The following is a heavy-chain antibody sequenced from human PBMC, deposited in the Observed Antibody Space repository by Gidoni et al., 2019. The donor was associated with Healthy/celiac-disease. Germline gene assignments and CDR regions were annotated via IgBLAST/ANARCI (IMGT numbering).Heavy chain of an antibody. CDR3: ARGLGAALSGYYYGMDV. CDR1: GGSFSGYY. Sequence: QVQLQQWGAGLLKPSETLSLTCAVYGGSFSGYYWSWIRQPPGKGLEWIGEINHSGSTNYNPSLKSRVTISVDTSKNQFSLKLSSVTAADTAVYYCARGLGAALSGYYYGMDVWGQGTTVTVSS. D-gene: IGHD6-6*01. CDR2: INHSGST. J-gene: IGHJ6*02. V-gene: IGHV4-34*01.